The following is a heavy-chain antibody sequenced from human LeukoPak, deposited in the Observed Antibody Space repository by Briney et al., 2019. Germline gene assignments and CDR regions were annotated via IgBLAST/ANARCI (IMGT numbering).Heavy chain of an antibody. J-gene: IGHJ4*02. V-gene: IGHV3-7*01. D-gene: IGHD5-12*01. Sequence: GGSLRLSCVASGFTFSDYWMSWVRQAPGMWLEWVANIETDGDEKNYVDSVKGRFPISRDNARNSLYLQMRSLRVEDTAVYYCARDIPSGFYTPDYWGRGTLVTVSS. CDR3: ARDIPSGFYTPDY. CDR2: IETDGDEK. CDR1: GFTFSDYW.